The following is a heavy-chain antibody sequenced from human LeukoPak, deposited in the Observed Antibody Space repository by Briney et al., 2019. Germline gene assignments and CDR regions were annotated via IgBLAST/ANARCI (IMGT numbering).Heavy chain of an antibody. D-gene: IGHD6-6*01. V-gene: IGHV5-51*01. CDR3: ATRSSIPTRLFVF. J-gene: IGHJ4*02. CDR2: IYPGDSDA. Sequence: PGESLKISCKGSGYSFTSYWIVWVRQMPGKGLEWMGIIYPGDSDAKYGPSFQGQVTISADKSISTAYLQWSRLKASDTAMYYCATRSSIPTRLFVFWGQGTLVTVSS. CDR1: GYSFTSYW.